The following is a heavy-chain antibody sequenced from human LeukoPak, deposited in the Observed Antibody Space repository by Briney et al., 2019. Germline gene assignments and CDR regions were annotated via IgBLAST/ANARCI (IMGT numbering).Heavy chain of an antibody. CDR1: GFTFSSYW. J-gene: IGHJ4*02. CDR2: IKQDGSEK. V-gene: IGHV3-7*01. Sequence: GGSLRLSCAASGFTFSSYWISWVRQAPGKGLEWVANIKQDGSEKYYVDSVKGRFTISRDNAKNSLYLQMNSLRAEDTAVYYCARGGRWLQSRHFDYWGQGTLVTVSS. CDR3: ARGGRWLQSRHFDY. D-gene: IGHD1-26*01.